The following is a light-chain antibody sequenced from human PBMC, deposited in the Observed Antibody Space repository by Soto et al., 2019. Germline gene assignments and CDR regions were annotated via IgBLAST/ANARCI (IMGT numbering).Light chain of an antibody. V-gene: IGKV3-20*01. CDR3: QQYGSSSYT. CDR1: QSISSSY. Sequence: EIVLTQSPGTLSLSPGERATLSCRASQSISSSYLAWYQQKPGQAPRLLIYAASSRATGIPDRFSGSESGTDFTLTIGRLEPEDFAVYYCQQYGSSSYTFGQGTQLEIK. CDR2: AAS. J-gene: IGKJ2*01.